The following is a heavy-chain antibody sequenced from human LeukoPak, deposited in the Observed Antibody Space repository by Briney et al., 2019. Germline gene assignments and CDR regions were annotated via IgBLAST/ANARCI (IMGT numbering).Heavy chain of an antibody. J-gene: IGHJ4*02. CDR2: INPNSGGT. CDR1: GSTFTVYY. D-gene: IGHD5-18*01. Sequence: ASVKVSCKASGSTFTVYYMHWVRQAPGQGLEWMGWINPNSGGTNYAQKFQGRVTMTRDTSISTAYMELSRLRSDDTAVYYCARDHRAYTAMVTWFDYWGQGTLVTVSS. CDR3: ARDHRAYTAMVTWFDY. V-gene: IGHV1-2*02.